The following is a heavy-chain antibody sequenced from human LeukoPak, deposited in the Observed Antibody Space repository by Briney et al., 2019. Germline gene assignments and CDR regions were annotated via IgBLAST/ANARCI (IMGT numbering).Heavy chain of an antibody. J-gene: IGHJ4*02. CDR1: GFTFDDYA. CDR3: AKDRQGQWLVRGPFDY. Sequence: SGGSLRLSCAASGFTFDDYAMHWVRQAPGKGLEWVSGISWNSGSIGYADSVKGRFTISRDNAKNSLYLQMNSLRAEDTALYYCAKDRQGQWLVRGPFDYWGQGTLVTVSS. D-gene: IGHD6-19*01. V-gene: IGHV3-9*01. CDR2: ISWNSGSI.